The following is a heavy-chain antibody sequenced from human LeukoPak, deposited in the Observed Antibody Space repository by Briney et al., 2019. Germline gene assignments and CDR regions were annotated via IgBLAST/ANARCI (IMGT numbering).Heavy chain of an antibody. D-gene: IGHD6-13*01. CDR1: GLTFSTYW. CDR2: INGDGCL. J-gene: IGHJ4*02. CDR3: AGGASSTVHY. Sequence: GGSLRLSCAASGLTFSTYWMHWARQAPGKGLVWVSRINGDGCLSYADSVKGRFTISRDNTKNMLYLQMNSLRAEDTAVYYCAGGASSTVHYWGQGTLVTVSS. V-gene: IGHV3-74*01.